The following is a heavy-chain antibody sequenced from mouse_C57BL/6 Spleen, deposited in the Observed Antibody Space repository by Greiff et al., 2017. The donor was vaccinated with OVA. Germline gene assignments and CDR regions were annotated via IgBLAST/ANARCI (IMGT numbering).Heavy chain of an antibody. CDR2: IHPNSGST. D-gene: IGHD4-1*01. CDR1: GYTFTSYW. J-gene: IGHJ2*01. CDR3: ARGGWDGDYFDY. V-gene: IGHV1-64*01. Sequence: QVQLQQPGAELVKPGASVTLSCKASGYTFTSYWMHWVKQRPGQGLEWIGMIHPNSGSTNYNEKFKSKATLTVDKSSSTAYMQLSSLTSEDSAVYYCARGGWDGDYFDYWGQGTTLTVSS.